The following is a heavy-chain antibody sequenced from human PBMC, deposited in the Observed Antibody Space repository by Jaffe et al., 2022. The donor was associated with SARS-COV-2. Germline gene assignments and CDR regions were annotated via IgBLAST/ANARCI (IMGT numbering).Heavy chain of an antibody. CDR1: GASVSSRGHY. D-gene: IGHD1-26*01. J-gene: IGHJ4*02. V-gene: IGHV4-31*03. Sequence: QVQLQESGPGLVKPSQTLSLTCTVSGASVSSRGHYWSWIRQLPGKGLEWIGYISYSGTTNYSPSLKSRVTISVGTSENQFSLRLSSVTAADTAVYYCTRGSYLDSGTHLIWGQGTLVTVSA. CDR2: ISYSGTT. CDR3: TRGSYLDSGTHLI.